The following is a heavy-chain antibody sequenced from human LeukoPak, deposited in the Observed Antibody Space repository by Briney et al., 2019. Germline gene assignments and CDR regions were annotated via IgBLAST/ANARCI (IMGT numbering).Heavy chain of an antibody. J-gene: IGHJ4*02. V-gene: IGHV4-59*11. CDR1: DDSIKSHF. Sequence: PSETLSLTCTVSDDSIKSHFWTWIRQPPGKGLEWIGYVYYSGSGSSNPSLKSRLTMSVDTSKRQFYLNLNSVTTADTAMYYCARGSRRHYDGSGYYFGEFDYWGQGILVTVSS. CDR3: ARGSRRHYDGSGYYFGEFDY. D-gene: IGHD3-22*01. CDR2: VYYSGSG.